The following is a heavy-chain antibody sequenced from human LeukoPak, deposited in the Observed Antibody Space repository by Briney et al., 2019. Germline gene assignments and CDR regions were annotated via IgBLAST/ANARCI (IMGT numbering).Heavy chain of an antibody. CDR1: GGSIKSYY. Sequence: SETLSLTCTVSGGSIKSYYWSWIRQPPGKGLEWIAYISYSGGTNQNPSLKSRVTISLDTSKNQFSLKLTSVTAADTAVYYCARGERTGGDYWGRGTLVTVSS. J-gene: IGHJ4*02. CDR2: ISYSGGT. D-gene: IGHD3-16*01. V-gene: IGHV4-59*01. CDR3: ARGERTGGDY.